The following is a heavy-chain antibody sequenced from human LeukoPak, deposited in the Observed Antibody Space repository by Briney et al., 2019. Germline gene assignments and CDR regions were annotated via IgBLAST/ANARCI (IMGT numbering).Heavy chain of an antibody. J-gene: IGHJ4*02. CDR2: IYSGGST. V-gene: IGHV3-53*01. CDR1: GFTVSSNY. D-gene: IGHD2-2*01. CDR3: ARGDLSIVVVPAALDY. Sequence: GGSLRLSCAASGFTVSSNYMSWVRQAPGKGLEWVSVIYSGGSTYYADSVKGRFTISRDNSKNTLYLQMNSLRAEDTAVYYCARGDLSIVVVPAALDYWGQGTLVTVSS.